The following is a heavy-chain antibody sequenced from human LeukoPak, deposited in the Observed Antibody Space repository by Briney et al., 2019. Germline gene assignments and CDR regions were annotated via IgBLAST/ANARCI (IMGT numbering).Heavy chain of an antibody. CDR1: GFTFSDYY. CDR3: ARVLRGSGSYYAIGTFDL. V-gene: IGHV3-11*01. D-gene: IGHD3-10*01. Sequence: GGSLRLSCAASGFTFSDYYMTWIRQAPGKGLEWVSYISSSVTTIYYADSVMGRFTISRDNAKNSMYLQMNSLRAEDTAVYYCARVLRGSGSYYAIGTFDLWGQGTLVTVSS. CDR2: ISSSVTTI. J-gene: IGHJ5*02.